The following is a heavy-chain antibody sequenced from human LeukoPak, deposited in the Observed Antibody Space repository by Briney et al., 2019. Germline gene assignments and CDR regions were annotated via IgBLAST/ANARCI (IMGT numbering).Heavy chain of an antibody. Sequence: GSLIPSCAASGFPFCRYSMDLVPPAPGKGTGGVSSIRIHRNYIYYADTGEGRSTVTRDNAKNSLYMQMNSLRAEDTAVYYCASVFAAWFGDVVDYWGQGTLVTVSS. D-gene: IGHD3-10*01. V-gene: IGHV3-21*01. CDR1: GFPFCRYS. CDR2: IRIHRNYI. J-gene: IGHJ4*02. CDR3: ASVFAAWFGDVVDY.